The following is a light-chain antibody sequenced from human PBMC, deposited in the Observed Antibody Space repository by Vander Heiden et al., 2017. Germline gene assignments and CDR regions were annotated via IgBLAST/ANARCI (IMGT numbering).Light chain of an antibody. CDR3: QQTYTVPVT. CDR1: HFMSTY. V-gene: IGKV1-39*01. CDR2: DAS. Sequence: DILMTQSPSSLSASVGARVTISCRASHFMSTYLKWFQQKPGRAPKLLIYDASRLQAGVPSRFTGSGSGQDFSLTITRHQPEDFATYYCQQTYTVPVTFGGGTRVE. J-gene: IGKJ4*01.